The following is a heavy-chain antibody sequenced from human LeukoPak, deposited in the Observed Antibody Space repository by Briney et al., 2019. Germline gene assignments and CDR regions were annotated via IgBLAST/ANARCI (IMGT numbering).Heavy chain of an antibody. V-gene: IGHV1-69*13. Sequence: ASVKVSCKASGGTFSSYAISWVRQAPGQGLEWMGGIIPIFGTADYAQKFQGRVTITADESTSTAYMELSSLGSEDTAVYYCARGRGWNDVVDYWGQGTLVTVSS. D-gene: IGHD1-1*01. J-gene: IGHJ4*02. CDR1: GGTFSSYA. CDR2: IIPIFGTA. CDR3: ARGRGWNDVVDY.